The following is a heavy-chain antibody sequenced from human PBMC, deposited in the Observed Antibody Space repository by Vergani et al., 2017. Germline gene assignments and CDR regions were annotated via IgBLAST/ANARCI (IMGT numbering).Heavy chain of an antibody. D-gene: IGHD1-26*01. CDR3: ARSKIVGADFDY. CDR2: IIPILGTA. Sequence: QVQLVQSGAEVKKPGSSVKVSCKASGGTFSSYAISWVRQAPGQGLEWMGRIIPILGTANYAQKFQGRVTITADESTSTVYMELSSLRSEDTAVYYCARSKIVGADFDYWGQGTLVTVSS. J-gene: IGHJ4*02. CDR1: GGTFSSYA. V-gene: IGHV1-69*11.